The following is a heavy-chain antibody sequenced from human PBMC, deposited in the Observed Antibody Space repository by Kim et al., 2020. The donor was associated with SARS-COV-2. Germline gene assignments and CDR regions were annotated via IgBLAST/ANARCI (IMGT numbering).Heavy chain of an antibody. J-gene: IGHJ3*02. CDR2: IRSKAYGGTT. V-gene: IGHV3-49*03. CDR3: TVIRSEANDAFDI. CDR1: GFTFGDYA. Sequence: GGSLRLSCTASGFTFGDYAMSWFRQAPGKGLEWVGFIRSKAYGGTTEYAASVKGRFTISRDDSKSIAYLQMNSLKTEDTAVYYCTVIRSEANDAFDIWGQGTMVTVSS. D-gene: IGHD3-10*01.